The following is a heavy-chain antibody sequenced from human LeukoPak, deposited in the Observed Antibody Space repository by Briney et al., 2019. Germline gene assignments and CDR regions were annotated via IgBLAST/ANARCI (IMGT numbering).Heavy chain of an antibody. CDR1: GFTFSSYG. CDR2: IRYDGSNK. D-gene: IGHD2-2*01. CDR3: AKVPIVVVPVQLDDWFDP. J-gene: IGHJ5*02. V-gene: IGHV3-30*02. Sequence: GGSLRLSCAASGFTFSSYGMHWVRQAPGKGLEWVAFIRYDGSNKYYADSVKGRFTISRDNSKNTLYLQMNSLRAEDTAVYYCAKVPIVVVPVQLDDWFDPWGQGTLVTVSS.